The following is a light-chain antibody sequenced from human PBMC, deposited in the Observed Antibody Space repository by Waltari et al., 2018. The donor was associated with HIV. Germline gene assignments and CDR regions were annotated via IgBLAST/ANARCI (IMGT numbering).Light chain of an antibody. CDR3: QSSDSSGNYWA. CDR2: KDS. CDR1: ALPKQY. V-gene: IGLV3-25*03. J-gene: IGLJ3*02. Sequence: SYELTQPPSVSVSPGQTATITCSGDALPKQYGYWYQQKPGQAPVVVIYKDSDRPSGIAERCPGASSGTTVTLTISGVQAEDEADYYCQSSDSSGNYWAFGGGTKLTVL.